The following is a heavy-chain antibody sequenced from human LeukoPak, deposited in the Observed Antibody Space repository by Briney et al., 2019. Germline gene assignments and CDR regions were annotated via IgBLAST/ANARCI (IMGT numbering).Heavy chain of an antibody. D-gene: IGHD3-3*01. J-gene: IGHJ4*02. CDR2: IYYSGST. CDR3: ARSRVWSDYWGYFDY. Sequence: NASETLSLTCTVSGGSISSGGYYWSWIRQHPGKGLEWIGYIYYSGSTYYNPSLKSRVTISVDTSKTQISLKLRAVTAADTAVYYCARSRVWSDYWGYFDYWGQGTLVTVSS. V-gene: IGHV4-31*03. CDR1: GGSISSGGYY.